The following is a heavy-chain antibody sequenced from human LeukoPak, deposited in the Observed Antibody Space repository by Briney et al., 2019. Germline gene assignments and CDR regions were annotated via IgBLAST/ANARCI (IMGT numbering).Heavy chain of an antibody. Sequence: PGGSLRLSCAASGFTYRNYWMSWVRQAPGKGLEWVANIKHNGSEKYYVDSVKGRFTISRDNAKNSLYLQMNSLRAEDTAVYYCARDSPLPSTAAHFDYWGQGTLVTVSS. CDR3: ARDSPLPSTAAHFDY. V-gene: IGHV3-7*05. CDR1: GFTYRNYW. D-gene: IGHD6-6*01. J-gene: IGHJ4*02. CDR2: IKHNGSEK.